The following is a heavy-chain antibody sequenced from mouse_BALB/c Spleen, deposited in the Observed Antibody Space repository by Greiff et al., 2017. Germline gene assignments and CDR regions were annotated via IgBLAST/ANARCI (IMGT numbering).Heavy chain of an antibody. CDR3: TRRVLFYFDY. J-gene: IGHJ2*01. CDR1: GFTFSNYW. Sequence: EVMLVESGGGLVQPGGSMKLSCVASGFTFSNYWMNWVRQSPEKGLEWVAEIRLKSNNYATHYAESVKGRFTISRDDSKSSVYLQMNNLRAEDTGIYYCTRRVLFYFDYWGQGTTLTVSS. V-gene: IGHV6-6*02. D-gene: IGHD1-1*02. CDR2: IRLKSNNYAT.